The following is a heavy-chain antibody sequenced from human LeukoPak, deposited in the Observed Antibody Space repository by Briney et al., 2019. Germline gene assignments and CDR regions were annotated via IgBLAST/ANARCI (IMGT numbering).Heavy chain of an antibody. CDR3: AKGGGEDFDH. D-gene: IGHD3-10*01. J-gene: IGHJ4*02. Sequence: GGSLRLSCAASGFTFSGYAMSWVRQAPGKGLEWVSSISTTGGNTYYAESVQGRFTTSRDNSKNTVFLQMSSLRAEDTALYYCAKGGGEDFDHWGQGALVTVSS. CDR2: ISTTGGNT. CDR1: GFTFSGYA. V-gene: IGHV3-23*01.